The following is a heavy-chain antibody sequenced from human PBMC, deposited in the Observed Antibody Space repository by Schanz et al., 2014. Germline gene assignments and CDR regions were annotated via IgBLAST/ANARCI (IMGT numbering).Heavy chain of an antibody. CDR3: ARRASCSRIGCPFDS. V-gene: IGHV3-23*04. CDR1: GFTVSSNH. D-gene: IGHD2-2*01. J-gene: IGHJ4*02. CDR2: ISGSGGST. Sequence: EVHLVESGGGLVKRGGSLRLSCAASGFTVSSNHMSWVRQAPGKGLEWVSAISGSGGSTYYADSVKGRFTISRDNSKNTLYLQMNSLRAEDTAMYYCARRASCSRIGCPFDSWGRGTLVTVSA.